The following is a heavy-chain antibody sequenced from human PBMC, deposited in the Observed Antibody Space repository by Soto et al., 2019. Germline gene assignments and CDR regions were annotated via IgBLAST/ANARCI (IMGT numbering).Heavy chain of an antibody. D-gene: IGHD6-13*01. J-gene: IGHJ4*02. Sequence: QVQLVESGGGLVKPGGSLRLSCAASGFTFSYYYMSWIRQAPGKGMEWVSYISSRGSTIYYADSVKGRFTISRDNAKNSLYLQMNSLRAEDTAVYYCARKPYISSWSDYWGQGTLVTVSS. CDR3: ARKPYISSWSDY. CDR1: GFTFSYYY. V-gene: IGHV3-11*01. CDR2: ISSRGSTI.